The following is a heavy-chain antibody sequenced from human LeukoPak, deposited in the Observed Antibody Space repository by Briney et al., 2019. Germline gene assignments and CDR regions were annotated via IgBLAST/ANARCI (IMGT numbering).Heavy chain of an antibody. CDR3: LADDY. CDR1: GFTFSSYA. V-gene: IGHV3-30-3*01. Sequence: GGSLRLSCAASGFTFSSYAMHWVRQAPGKGLEWVAVISYDGSNKYYAGSVKGRFTISRDNSKNTLYLQMNSLRAEDTAVYYCLADDYWGQGTLVTVSS. J-gene: IGHJ4*02. CDR2: ISYDGSNK.